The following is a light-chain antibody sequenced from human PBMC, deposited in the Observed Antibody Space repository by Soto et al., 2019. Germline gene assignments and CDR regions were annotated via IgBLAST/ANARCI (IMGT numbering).Light chain of an antibody. J-gene: IGKJ4*01. Sequence: ETVLTQSPGTLSSSPGERATLSCRASQSVNNDYLAWYQQRPGLAPRLLIFGASGRATGIPDRFSGSGSGTDFTLTISRLEPEDFAIYYCQQYGTSPLTFGGGTKVEIK. CDR1: QSVNNDY. V-gene: IGKV3-20*01. CDR2: GAS. CDR3: QQYGTSPLT.